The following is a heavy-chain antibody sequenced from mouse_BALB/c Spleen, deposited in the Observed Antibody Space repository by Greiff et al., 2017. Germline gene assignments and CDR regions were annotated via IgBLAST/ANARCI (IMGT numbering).Heavy chain of an antibody. CDR3: ARRVGGERGYFDY. CDR2: ISNGGGST. Sequence: EVKVVESGGGLVQPGGSLKLSCAASGFTFSSYTMSWVRQTPEKRLEWVAYISNGGGSTYYPDTVKGRFTISRDNAKNTLYLQMSSLKSEDTAMYYCARRVGGERGYFDYWGQGTTLTVSS. CDR1: GFTFSSYT. J-gene: IGHJ2*01. V-gene: IGHV5-12-2*01. D-gene: IGHD1-1*01.